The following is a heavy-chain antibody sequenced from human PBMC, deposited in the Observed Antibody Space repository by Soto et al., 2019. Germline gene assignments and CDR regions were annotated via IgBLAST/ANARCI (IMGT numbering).Heavy chain of an antibody. V-gene: IGHV5-51*01. CDR3: ARAAALEWPGMDV. D-gene: IGHD3-3*01. CDR1: GYSFTSYW. CDR2: IYPGDSDT. Sequence: PGESLKISCKGSGYSFTSYWIGWVRQMPGKGLEWMGIIYPGDSDTRYSPSFQGQVTISADKSISTAYLQWSSLKASDTAMYYCARAAALEWPGMDVWGQGTTVNVSS. J-gene: IGHJ6*02.